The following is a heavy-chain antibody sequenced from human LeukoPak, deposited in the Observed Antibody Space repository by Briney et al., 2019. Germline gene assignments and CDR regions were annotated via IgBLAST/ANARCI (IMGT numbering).Heavy chain of an antibody. J-gene: IGHJ4*02. CDR1: GFTFSSYA. CDR2: ISGSGGST. CDR3: AKWYSHGSGSYYPFDY. Sequence: HTGGSLRLSCAASGFTFSSYAMSWVRQAPGKGLEWVSAISGSGGSTYYADSVKGRFTISRDNSKNTLYLQMNSLRAEDTAVYYCAKWYSHGSGSYYPFDYWGQGTLVTVSS. D-gene: IGHD3-10*01. V-gene: IGHV3-23*01.